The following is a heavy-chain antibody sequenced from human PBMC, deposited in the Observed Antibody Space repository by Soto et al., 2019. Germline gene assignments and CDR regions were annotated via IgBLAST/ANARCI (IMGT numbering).Heavy chain of an antibody. D-gene: IGHD3-10*01. CDR2: ISSSSSHI. CDR3: VRERGLSSFYGMDV. CDR1: GFTLTSYS. J-gene: IGHJ6*02. Sequence: EVQLVESGGGLVKPGGSLRLSCEASGFTLTSYSMNWVRQASGKGLEWVSSISSSSSHIYYADSVKGRCTISRDNARNSLDLQMNSLRAEDTAVYYCVRERGLSSFYGMDVWGQGTTVTVSS. V-gene: IGHV3-21*02.